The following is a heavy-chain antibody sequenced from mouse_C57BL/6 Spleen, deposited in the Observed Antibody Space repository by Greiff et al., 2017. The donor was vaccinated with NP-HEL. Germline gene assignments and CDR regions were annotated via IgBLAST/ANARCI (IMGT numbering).Heavy chain of an antibody. CDR1: GYTFTSYW. D-gene: IGHD2-1*01. CDR2: IDPSDSET. V-gene: IGHV1-52*01. J-gene: IGHJ4*01. CDR3: ARIYYGKDYAMDY. Sequence: QVQLQQPGAELVRPGSSVKLSCKASGYTFTSYWMHWVKQRPIQGLEWIGNIDPSDSETHYNQKFKDKATLTVDKSSSTAYMQLSSLTSEDSAVYYCARIYYGKDYAMDYWGQGTSVTVSS.